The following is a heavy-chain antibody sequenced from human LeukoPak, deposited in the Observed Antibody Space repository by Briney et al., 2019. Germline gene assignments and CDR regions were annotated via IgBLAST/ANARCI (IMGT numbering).Heavy chain of an antibody. CDR3: AKWRIAAAGGWFDP. Sequence: QSGGSLRLSCAASGFTFSSYGMSWVRQAPGKGLEWVSAIRVSGGSTYYADSVKGRFTISRDNSKNTLYLQMNSLRAEDTAVYYCAKWRIAAAGGWFDPWGQGTLVTVSS. CDR2: IRVSGGST. J-gene: IGHJ5*02. D-gene: IGHD6-13*01. V-gene: IGHV3-23*01. CDR1: GFTFSSYG.